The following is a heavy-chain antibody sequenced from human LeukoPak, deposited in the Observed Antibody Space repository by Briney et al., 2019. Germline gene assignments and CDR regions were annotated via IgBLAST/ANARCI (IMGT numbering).Heavy chain of an antibody. CDR1: GYTFTGYY. CDR2: INPNIGGR. CDR3: ARGRLGYSGYDSGVGYYYYYMDV. V-gene: IGHV1-2*02. Sequence: ASVKVSCKASGYTFTGYYMHWVRQAPGQGLEWMGWINPNIGGRNYAQKFQGRVTITRDTSISTAYMELSRLRSDDTAVYYCARGRLGYSGYDSGVGYYYYYMDVWGKGTTVTISS. J-gene: IGHJ6*03. D-gene: IGHD5-12*01.